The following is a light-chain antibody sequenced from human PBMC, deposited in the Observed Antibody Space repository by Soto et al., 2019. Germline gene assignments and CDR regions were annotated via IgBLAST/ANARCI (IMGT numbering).Light chain of an antibody. CDR2: GAS. J-gene: IGKJ2*01. Sequence: EIVLTQSPGTLSLSPGERDTLSCRASQSVSSSYLAWYQQKPGQAPSLLIYGASSSATGIPDRFSGSGSGTHFTLTISRLEPEDFAVYYCQQYGSSPPVHTFGQGTKLEIK. V-gene: IGKV3-20*01. CDR1: QSVSSSY. CDR3: QQYGSSPPVHT.